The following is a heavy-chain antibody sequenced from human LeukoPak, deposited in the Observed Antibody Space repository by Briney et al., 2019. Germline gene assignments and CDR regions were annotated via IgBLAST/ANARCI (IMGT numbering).Heavy chain of an antibody. V-gene: IGHV7-4-1*02. CDR3: ARVYDYVWGSYRPLDY. CDR2: INTNTGNP. J-gene: IGHJ4*02. D-gene: IGHD3-16*02. Sequence: ASVTVSCTASGYTFTSYAMNWVRQAPGQGLEWMGWINTNTGNPTYAQGFTGRFVFSLDTSVSTAYLQISSLKAEDTAVYYCARVYDYVWGSYRPLDYWGQGTLVTVSS. CDR1: GYTFTSYA.